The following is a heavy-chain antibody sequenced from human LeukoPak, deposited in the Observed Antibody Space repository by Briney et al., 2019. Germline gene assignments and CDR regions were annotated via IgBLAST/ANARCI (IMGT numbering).Heavy chain of an antibody. V-gene: IGHV3-74*01. CDR2: INSDGSST. Sequence: GGSLRLSCAAPRFTFSSYWMHWVRQAPGKGLVWVSRINSDGSSTSYADSVKGRFTIARDNAKNTLYLQMNSLRAEDTAVYFCARDLGGATGIDYWGQGTLVTVSP. CDR3: ARDLGGATGIDY. CDR1: RFTFSSYW. D-gene: IGHD1-26*01. J-gene: IGHJ4*02.